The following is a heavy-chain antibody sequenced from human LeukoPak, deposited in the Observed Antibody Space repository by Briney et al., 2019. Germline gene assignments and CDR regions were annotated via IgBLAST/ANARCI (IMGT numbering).Heavy chain of an antibody. CDR3: ASQTGIAAAGTRRFDP. J-gene: IGHJ5*02. V-gene: IGHV4-59*08. CDR1: GGSISSYY. Sequence: NPSETLSLTCTVSGGSISSYYWSWIRQPPGKGLEWIGYIYYSGSTNYNPSLKSRVTISVDTSKNQFSLKLSSVTAADTAVYYCASQTGIAAAGTRRFDPWGHGTLVTVSS. D-gene: IGHD6-13*01. CDR2: IYYSGST.